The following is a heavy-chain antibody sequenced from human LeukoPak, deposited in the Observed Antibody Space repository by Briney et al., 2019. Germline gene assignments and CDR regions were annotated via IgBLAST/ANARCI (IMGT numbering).Heavy chain of an antibody. D-gene: IGHD1-1*01. CDR1: GFTFSSYA. Sequence: GGSLTLSCVASGFTFSSYAVSWFCQAPGKGLEWVSTVGRSGVDTYYGDSVRGRFTISKNSSKNTLQMNSLSAEDTAIYYCVKHSGGVYGNSDSWGEGTLDSVSS. CDR3: VKHSGGVYGNSDS. J-gene: IGHJ4*02. V-gene: IGHV3-23*01. CDR2: VGRSGVDT.